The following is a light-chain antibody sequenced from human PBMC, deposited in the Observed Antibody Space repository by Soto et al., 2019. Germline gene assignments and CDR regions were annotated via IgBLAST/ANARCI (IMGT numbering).Light chain of an antibody. CDR3: QQRTNWPPVT. CDR2: GVS. J-gene: IGKJ5*01. CDR1: RSVSSK. Sequence: IGVTQSPVTLSVSPGESAPLSCRASRSVSSKLAWFQQKPGQAPSLLIYGVSTRATGVPVRFSGSGSGTDFTLTISGLEPEDFAVDYCQQRTNWPPVTFGQGTRLEIK. V-gene: IGKV3-15*01.